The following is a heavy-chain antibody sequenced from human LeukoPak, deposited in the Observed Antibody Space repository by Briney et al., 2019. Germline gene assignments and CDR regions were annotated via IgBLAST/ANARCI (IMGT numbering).Heavy chain of an antibody. D-gene: IGHD4-17*01. CDR1: GFIFSDYY. CDR2: ISNTGSII. J-gene: IGHJ4*02. V-gene: IGHV3-11*04. CDR3: AKDLTTVTPTGFDY. Sequence: PGGSLRLSCAASGFIFSDYYISWIRQAPGKGLEWISYISNTGSIIYYADSVKGRFTISRDNSKNTLYLQMNSLRAEDTAVYYCAKDLTTVTPTGFDYWGQGTLVTVSS.